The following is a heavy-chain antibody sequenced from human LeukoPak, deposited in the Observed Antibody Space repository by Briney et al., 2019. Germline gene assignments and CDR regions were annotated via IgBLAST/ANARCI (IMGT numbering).Heavy chain of an antibody. J-gene: IGHJ4*02. CDR2: IHYSGST. V-gene: IGHV4-59*08. CDR1: GGSISSYY. D-gene: IGHD2-2*01. CDR3: ARHLREGTVVVPAALDY. Sequence: PSETLSLTCTVSGGSISSYYWSWIRQPPGKGLEWIGYIHYSGSTNYNPSLKSRVTISIDTSKIQFSLKLSSVTAADTAVYYCARHLREGTVVVPAALDYWGQGTLVTVSS.